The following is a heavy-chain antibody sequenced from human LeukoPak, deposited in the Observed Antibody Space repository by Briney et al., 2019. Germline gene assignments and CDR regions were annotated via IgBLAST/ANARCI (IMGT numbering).Heavy chain of an antibody. D-gene: IGHD3-22*01. Sequence: SETLSLTCAVSGGSISSAGYSWSWIRQPPGTGLECIGYIYYTGSTYYNPSLKSRVTISLDTSKNQFSLKLSSVTAADTAVYYCARGGDSSGYEGRFDPWGQGTLVTVSS. J-gene: IGHJ5*02. CDR1: GGSISSAGYS. CDR2: IYYTGST. CDR3: ARGGDSSGYEGRFDP. V-gene: IGHV4-30-4*07.